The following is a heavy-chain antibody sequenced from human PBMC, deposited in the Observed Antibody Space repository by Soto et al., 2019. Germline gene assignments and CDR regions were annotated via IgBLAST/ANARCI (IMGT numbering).Heavy chain of an antibody. CDR2: IDNSGGIT. V-gene: IGHV3-23*01. CDR1: GFTFSSYA. CDR3: AKDTFDTAVAKTDY. D-gene: IGHD5-18*01. J-gene: IGHJ4*02. Sequence: EAQLLESGGTLVQPGGSLRLSCAASGFTFSSYAMTWVRQAPGKGLEWVSTIDNSGGITYYADSVKGRFTISRDNSKNTLYLQMNSLRAEDTAVYYCAKDTFDTAVAKTDYWGQGTLVTVSS.